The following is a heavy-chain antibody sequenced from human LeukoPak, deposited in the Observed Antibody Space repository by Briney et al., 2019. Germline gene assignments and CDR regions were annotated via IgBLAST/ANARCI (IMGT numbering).Heavy chain of an antibody. CDR2: ISYDGTNK. Sequence: GGSLRLSCAASGFTFSSYGMQWVRQAPGKGLEWVTFISYDGTNKYYADSVKGRFTISRDNSKNTVYLQMNSLRPEDTAVHYCPKGSAGTGVGWFDPWGQGTLVIVSS. V-gene: IGHV3-30*02. CDR3: PKGSAGTGVGWFDP. CDR1: GFTFSSYG. J-gene: IGHJ5*02. D-gene: IGHD6-13*01.